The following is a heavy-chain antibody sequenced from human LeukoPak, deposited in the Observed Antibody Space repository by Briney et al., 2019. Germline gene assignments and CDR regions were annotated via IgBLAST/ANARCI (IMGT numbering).Heavy chain of an antibody. CDR2: INTDGSST. V-gene: IGHV3-74*01. J-gene: IGHJ3*02. D-gene: IGHD3-16*01. CDR3: ARVRHYIWGAFDI. Sequence: GGSLRLSCAASGFTFSSYWMHWVRQAPGKGLVWVSRINTDGSSTSYADSVKGRFTISRDNAKNTLYLQMNSLRAEDTAVYYYARVRHYIWGAFDIWGQGTMVTVSS. CDR1: GFTFSSYW.